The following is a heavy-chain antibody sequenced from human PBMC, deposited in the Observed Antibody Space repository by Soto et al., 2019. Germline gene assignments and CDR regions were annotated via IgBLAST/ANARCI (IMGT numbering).Heavy chain of an antibody. Sequence: GGSLRLSCAASGFTFSSYAMSWVRQAPGKGLEWVSAISGSGGSTYYADSVKGRFTISRDNSKNTLYLQMNSLRAEDTAVYYCAKPNRYSSGWNEFDYWGQGTLVTVSS. D-gene: IGHD6-19*01. V-gene: IGHV3-23*01. CDR1: GFTFSSYA. J-gene: IGHJ4*02. CDR2: ISGSGGST. CDR3: AKPNRYSSGWNEFDY.